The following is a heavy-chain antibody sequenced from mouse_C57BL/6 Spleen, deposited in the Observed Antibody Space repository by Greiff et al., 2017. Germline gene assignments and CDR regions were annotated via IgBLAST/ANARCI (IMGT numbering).Heavy chain of an antibody. CDR1: GYSFTDYN. CDR2: INPNSGTT. J-gene: IGHJ4*01. D-gene: IGHD1-1*01. V-gene: IGHV1-39*01. Sequence: EVQGVESGPELVKPGASVKISCKASGYSFTDYNMNWVKQSNGKSLEWIGVINPNSGTTSYNQKFKGKATLTVDQSSSTAYIQLNSLTSEDSAGYYGARGVVVADAMDYWSQGTSDTGSA. CDR3: ARGVVVADAMDY.